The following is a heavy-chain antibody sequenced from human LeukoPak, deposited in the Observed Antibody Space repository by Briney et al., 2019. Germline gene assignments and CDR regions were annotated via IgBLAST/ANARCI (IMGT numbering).Heavy chain of an antibody. CDR3: AKGYSKDYDY. Sequence: PGGSLRLSCAASGFTFDDYAMHWVRQAPGKGLEWVSGISWNSGSIGYADSVKGRFTISRDNAKNSLYLQVNSLRAEDTALYYCAKGYSKDYDYWGQGTLVTVSS. CDR2: ISWNSGSI. V-gene: IGHV3-9*01. D-gene: IGHD1-1*01. CDR1: GFTFDDYA. J-gene: IGHJ4*02.